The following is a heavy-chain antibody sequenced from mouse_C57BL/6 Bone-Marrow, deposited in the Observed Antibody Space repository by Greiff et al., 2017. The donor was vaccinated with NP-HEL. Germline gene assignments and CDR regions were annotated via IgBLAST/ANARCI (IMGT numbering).Heavy chain of an antibody. CDR3: ARRLLRRDWYFDV. CDR1: GYTFTDYY. J-gene: IGHJ1*03. D-gene: IGHD2-4*01. Sequence: EVQLQQSGPELVKPGASVKISCKASGYTFTDYYMNWVKQSHGKSLEWIGDINPNNGGTSYNQKFKGKATLTVDKSSSTAYMELRSLTSEDSAVYYCARRLLRRDWYFDVWCTGTTVTVSS. V-gene: IGHV1-26*01. CDR2: INPNNGGT.